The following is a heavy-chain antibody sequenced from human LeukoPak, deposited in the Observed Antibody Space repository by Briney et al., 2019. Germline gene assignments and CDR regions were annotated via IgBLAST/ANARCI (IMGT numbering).Heavy chain of an antibody. CDR1: GGTFSSYA. V-gene: IGHV1-69*05. Sequence: SVKVSCKASGGTFSSYAISCVRQAPGQGLEWMGGIIPIFGTANYAQKFQGRVTITTDESTSTAYMELSSLRYEDTAVYYCARETTMVRGVMVFDYWGQGTLVTVSS. CDR2: IIPIFGTA. D-gene: IGHD3-10*01. J-gene: IGHJ4*02. CDR3: ARETTMVRGVMVFDY.